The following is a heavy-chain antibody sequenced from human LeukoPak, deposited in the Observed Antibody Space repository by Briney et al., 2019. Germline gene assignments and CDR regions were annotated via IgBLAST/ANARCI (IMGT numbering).Heavy chain of an antibody. D-gene: IGHD1-1*01. V-gene: IGHV1-18*01. Sequence: RVASVKVSCKGSGYTFIHYGISWVRQAPGQGLEWMGWITAYNGNTKYAQKLQGRVTMTTDTSTSTAYMELRSLRSDDTAVYYCARGILDATYYYYYMDVWGKGTTVTVSS. CDR2: ITAYNGNT. CDR3: ARGILDATYYYYYMDV. CDR1: GYTFIHYG. J-gene: IGHJ6*03.